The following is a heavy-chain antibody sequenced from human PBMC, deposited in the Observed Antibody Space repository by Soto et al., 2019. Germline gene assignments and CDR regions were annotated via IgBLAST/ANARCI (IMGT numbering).Heavy chain of an antibody. CDR3: AEGVIGAATTPQFDH. D-gene: IGHD1-26*01. J-gene: IGHJ4*02. V-gene: IGHV3-23*01. CDR1: GFTFTTYA. Sequence: EVQLLESGGGLVQPGGSLRLSCAASGFTFTTYAMSWVRQAPGKGLEWVSGVTDSGGKTYYADSVKGRFTISRDNSKNTLYLQMKRLRAEDTAGYYRAEGVIGAATTPQFDHWGQGTLVTVSS. CDR2: VTDSGGKT.